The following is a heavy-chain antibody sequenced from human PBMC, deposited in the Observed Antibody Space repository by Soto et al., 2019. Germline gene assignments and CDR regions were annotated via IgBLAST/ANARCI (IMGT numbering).Heavy chain of an antibody. J-gene: IGHJ5*02. Sequence: ASVKVYCKASGYTFTRYTMNWVRQAPGQRLEWMGWINPDNGNTKSSQKFQDRVIITRDTSASTAYMDLSSLRSEDTAVYYCARGIATGQLDPWGQGTLVTVSS. D-gene: IGHD2-15*01. CDR2: INPDNGNT. CDR1: GYTFTRYT. V-gene: IGHV1-3*01. CDR3: ARGIATGQLDP.